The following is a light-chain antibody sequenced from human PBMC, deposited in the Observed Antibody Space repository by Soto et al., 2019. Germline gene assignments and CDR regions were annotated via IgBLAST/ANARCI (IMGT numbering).Light chain of an antibody. CDR1: SSDIGGYNY. CDR2: EVT. V-gene: IGLV2-14*01. CDR3: CSYTTTSTPFV. Sequence: QSALTQPASVSGSPGQSITISCTGTSSDIGGYNYVSWYQQHPGKAPKLMISEVTNRPSGVSNRFSGSKSGNTASLTISGLQTEDEADYCCCSYTTTSTPFVFGTGTKVTVL. J-gene: IGLJ1*01.